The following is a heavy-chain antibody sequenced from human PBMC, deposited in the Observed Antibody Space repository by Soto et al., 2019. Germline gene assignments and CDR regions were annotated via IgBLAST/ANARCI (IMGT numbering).Heavy chain of an antibody. D-gene: IGHD1-26*01. CDR2: ISGSGGST. CDR3: ASGPYSGNYFPFDY. CDR1: GVTFSTYA. Sequence: GGSLRLSCAGSGVTFSTYAMSWVRQAPGKGLEWVSAISGSGGSTYYADSVKGRFTISRDNSKNTLYLQMNSLRAEDTAVYYCASGPYSGNYFPFDYWGQGTQVTVSS. V-gene: IGHV3-23*01. J-gene: IGHJ4*02.